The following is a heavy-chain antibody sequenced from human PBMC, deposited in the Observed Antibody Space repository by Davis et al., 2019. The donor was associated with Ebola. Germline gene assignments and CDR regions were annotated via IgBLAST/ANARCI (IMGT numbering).Heavy chain of an antibody. CDR3: ARDFPIAARPLLSYYYYGMDV. D-gene: IGHD6-6*01. J-gene: IGHJ6*02. CDR2: IIPIFGTA. Sequence: SVKVSCKASGGTFSSYAISWVRQAPGQGLEWMGGIIPIFGTANYAQKFQGRVTITADESTSTAYMELSSLRSDDTAVYYCARDFPIAARPLLSYYYYGMDVWGQGTTVTVSS. V-gene: IGHV1-69*13. CDR1: GGTFSSYA.